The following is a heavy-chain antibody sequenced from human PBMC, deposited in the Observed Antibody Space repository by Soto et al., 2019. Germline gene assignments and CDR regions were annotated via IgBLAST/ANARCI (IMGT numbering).Heavy chain of an antibody. CDR2: ISAYNGNT. D-gene: IGHD1-26*01. CDR1: GYTFTSYG. CDR3: AGSSGCYCAYFDS. V-gene: IGHV1-18*04. J-gene: IGHJ4*02. Sequence: QVQLVQSGAEVKKPGASVKVSCKASGYTFTSYGTSWVRQPPGQGLEWMGWISAYNGNTNYAQKLQVRVTMTTDTATSEAYMELRSLGSDDTAVYFCAGSSGCYCAYFDSWGQGTLVTVFS.